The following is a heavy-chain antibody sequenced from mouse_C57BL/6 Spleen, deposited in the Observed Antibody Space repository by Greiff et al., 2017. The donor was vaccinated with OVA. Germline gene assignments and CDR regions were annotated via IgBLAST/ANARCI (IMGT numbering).Heavy chain of an antibody. CDR3: ARGDYYGSSYWFAY. CDR2: IDPSDSYT. J-gene: IGHJ3*01. CDR1: GYTFTSYW. D-gene: IGHD1-1*01. V-gene: IGHV1-59*01. Sequence: QVQLQQPGAELVRPGTSVKLSCKASGYTFTSYWLHWVKQRPGQGLEWIGVIDPSDSYTNYNQKFKGKATLTVDTSSRPAYMHLSSLTSEDAAFYYCARGDYYGSSYWFAYWGQGTLVTVSA.